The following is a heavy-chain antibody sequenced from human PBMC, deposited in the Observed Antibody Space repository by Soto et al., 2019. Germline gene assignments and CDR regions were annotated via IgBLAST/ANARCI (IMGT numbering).Heavy chain of an antibody. J-gene: IGHJ6*02. CDR3: ARADYEILTGSYAMDV. V-gene: IGHV4-4*07. CDR1: DDFISSYY. CDR2: VSTNGAT. Sequence: SETLSLTCTVSDDFISSYYWNWIRQPAGKGLEWIGRVSTNGATNYNPSLESRVTMSVDTSKNQFSLKLTSVTAADTAVYFCARADYEILTGSYAMDVWGQGTTVTV. D-gene: IGHD3-9*01.